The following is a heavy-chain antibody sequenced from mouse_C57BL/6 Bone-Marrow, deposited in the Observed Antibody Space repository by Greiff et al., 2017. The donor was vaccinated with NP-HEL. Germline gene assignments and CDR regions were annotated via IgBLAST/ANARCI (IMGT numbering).Heavy chain of an antibody. CDR2: IDPSDSYT. J-gene: IGHJ3*01. V-gene: IGHV1-50*01. D-gene: IGHD1-1*01. Sequence: QVQLQQPGAELVKPGASVKLSCKASGYTFTSYWMQWVKQRPGQGLEWIGEIDPSDSYTNYNQKFKGKATLTVDTSSSTAYMQLSSLTSEDSAVYYCAREYYGSSPFANWGQGTLVTVSA. CDR1: GYTFTSYW. CDR3: AREYYGSSPFAN.